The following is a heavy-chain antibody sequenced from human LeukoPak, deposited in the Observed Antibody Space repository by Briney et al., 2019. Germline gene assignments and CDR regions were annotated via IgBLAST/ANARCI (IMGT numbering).Heavy chain of an antibody. Sequence: PGGSLRLSCAASGFTFSSYGMHWVRQAPGKGLEWVAFTRYDGSNKYYADSVKGRFTISRDNSKNTLYLQMNSLRAEDTAVYYCAPPWDYGDYVDYWGQGTLVTVSS. J-gene: IGHJ4*02. V-gene: IGHV3-30*02. D-gene: IGHD4-17*01. CDR2: TRYDGSNK. CDR1: GFTFSSYG. CDR3: APPWDYGDYVDY.